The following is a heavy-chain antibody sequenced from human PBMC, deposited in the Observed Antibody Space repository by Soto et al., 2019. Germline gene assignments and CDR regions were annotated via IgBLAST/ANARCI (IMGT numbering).Heavy chain of an antibody. CDR1: GGSFSGYF. CDR2: VNHNGRN. V-gene: IGHV4-34*01. D-gene: IGHD6-19*01. Sequence: QLHQQQWGAGLLKPSETLSLTCAVYGGSFSGYFWNWIRQSPGKGLEWIGKVNHNGRNNYNPSLKSRVTISVDMSKNQISLKWTSVTAADTAVYYCARGGSSDWQVAFDFWGQGTMVTVSS. CDR3: ARGGSSDWQVAFDF. J-gene: IGHJ3*01.